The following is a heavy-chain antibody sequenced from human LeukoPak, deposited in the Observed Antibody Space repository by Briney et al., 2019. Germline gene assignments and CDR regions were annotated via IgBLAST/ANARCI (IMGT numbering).Heavy chain of an antibody. CDR3: ARGHHYYDSSAYYY. Sequence: GGSLRLSCAASGFTFSSYEMNWVRQAPGKGLEWVSYITSSGNTIYYAGSVKGRFTISRDTAKNTLYLQMNSLRAEDTAVYYCARGHHYYDSSAYYYWGQGTLVTVSS. CDR2: ITSSGNTI. V-gene: IGHV3-48*03. CDR1: GFTFSSYE. D-gene: IGHD3-22*01. J-gene: IGHJ4*02.